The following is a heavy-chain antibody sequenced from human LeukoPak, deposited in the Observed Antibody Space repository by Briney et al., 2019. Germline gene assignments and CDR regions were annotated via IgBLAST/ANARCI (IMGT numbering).Heavy chain of an antibody. V-gene: IGHV5-51*01. D-gene: IGHD3-22*01. CDR1: GYSFTSYW. CDR2: IYPGDSDT. CDR3: ARHSYDSSGYYSGY. J-gene: IGHJ4*02. Sequence: GEALKISCKGSGYSFTSYWIGWVRQMPGKGLEGMGVIYPGDSDTRYSPSFQGQVTISADKSISTAYLQWSSLKASDPAMYYCARHSYDSSGYYSGYWGQGTLVTVSS.